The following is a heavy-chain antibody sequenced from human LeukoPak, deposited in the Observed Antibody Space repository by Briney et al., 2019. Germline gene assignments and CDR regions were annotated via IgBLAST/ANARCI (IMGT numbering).Heavy chain of an antibody. CDR1: GGCISSGDYY. CDR2: IYYSGST. V-gene: IGHV4-30-4*01. Sequence: SETLSLTCTVSGGCISSGDYYWSWLRQPPGKGLEWIGYIYYSGSTYYNPSLKSRVTISVDTSKNQFSLKLSSVTAADTAVYYCARVGRVVTGREYWFDPWGQGTLVTVSS. D-gene: IGHD4-23*01. J-gene: IGHJ5*02. CDR3: ARVGRVVTGREYWFDP.